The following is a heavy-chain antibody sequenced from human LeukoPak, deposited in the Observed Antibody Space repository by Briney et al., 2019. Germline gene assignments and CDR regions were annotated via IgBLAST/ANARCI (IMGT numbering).Heavy chain of an antibody. CDR3: ARGDWQQLGDY. J-gene: IGHJ4*02. CDR2: MNPSSGNT. Sequence: ASVKVSCKASGYTFTSYDINWVRQATGQGLEWLGWMNPSSGNTGYAQKFQGRVTMTRDTSISTAYMELSSLRSEDTAVYYCARGDWQQLGDYWGQGTLVTASS. D-gene: IGHD6-13*01. V-gene: IGHV1-8*01. CDR1: GYTFTSYD.